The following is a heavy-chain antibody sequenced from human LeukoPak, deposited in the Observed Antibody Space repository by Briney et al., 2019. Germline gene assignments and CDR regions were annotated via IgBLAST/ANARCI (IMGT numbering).Heavy chain of an antibody. D-gene: IGHD3-3*01. CDR3: ARDRGRARNYDFWSGYHWFDP. J-gene: IGHJ5*02. CDR1: GYTFTSYY. CDR2: INPSGGST. Sequence: ASVKVSCKASGYTFTSYYMHWVRQAPGQGLEWMGIINPSGGSTSYAQKFQGRVTMTRDTSTSTVYMELSSLRSEDTAVYYCARDRGRARNYDFWSGYHWFDPWGRGTLVTVSS. V-gene: IGHV1-46*01.